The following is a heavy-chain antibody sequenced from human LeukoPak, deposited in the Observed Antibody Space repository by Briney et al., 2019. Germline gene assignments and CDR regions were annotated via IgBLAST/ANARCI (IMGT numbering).Heavy chain of an antibody. CDR1: GGSFSSYY. V-gene: IGHV4-39*01. CDR3: ARLNYYDSSGSYYFDY. CDR2: IYYSGST. D-gene: IGHD3-22*01. Sequence: PSETLSLTCAVYGGSFSSYYWGWIRQPPGKGLEWIGSIYYSGSTYYNPSLKSRVTISVDTSKNQFSLKLSSVTAADTAVYYCARLNYYDSSGSYYFDYWGQGTLVTVSS. J-gene: IGHJ4*02.